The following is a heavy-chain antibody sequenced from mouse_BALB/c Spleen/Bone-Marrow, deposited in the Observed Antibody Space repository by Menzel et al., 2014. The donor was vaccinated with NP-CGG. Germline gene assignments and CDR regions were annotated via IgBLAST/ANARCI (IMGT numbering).Heavy chain of an antibody. CDR1: GYTFTSYW. CDR2: TNPSTGYT. Sequence: QVQLQQSGAELAKPGASVKMSCKASGYTFTSYWMHWVKQRPGQGLEWIGYTNPSTGYTEYNQKFKDKATLTADKSSSTAYMQLSSLTSEDSAVYYCARRGYAMDYWGQGTSVTVSS. V-gene: IGHV1-7*01. CDR3: ARRGYAMDY. J-gene: IGHJ4*01.